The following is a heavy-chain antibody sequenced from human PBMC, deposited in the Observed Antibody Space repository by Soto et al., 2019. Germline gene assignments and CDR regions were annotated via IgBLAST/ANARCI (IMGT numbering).Heavy chain of an antibody. Sequence: ALETLSLTCSVSGAPIAGGAYSCSWIRQPPGKGLEWIGFIYQSGSTHYNPSLKSRVTISVDRSKNHFSLQLTSLTAADTAVYYCARDMSGCSSSDCYLSGWFDPWGPGTLVTVSS. D-gene: IGHD2-21*02. CDR1: GAPIAGGAYS. J-gene: IGHJ5*02. V-gene: IGHV4-30-2*01. CDR3: ARDMSGCSSSDCYLSGWFDP. CDR2: IYQSGST.